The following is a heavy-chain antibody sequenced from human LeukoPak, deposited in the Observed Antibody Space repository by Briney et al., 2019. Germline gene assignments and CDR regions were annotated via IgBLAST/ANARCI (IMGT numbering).Heavy chain of an antibody. Sequence: SETLSLTCALSGGSISSYYWSWIRQPPGKGLEWIGYIYTSGSTNYNPSLKSRVTISVDTSKNQFSLKLSSVTAADTAVYYCARTARPGYFDYWGQGTRVTVSS. CDR1: GGSISSYY. V-gene: IGHV4-4*09. CDR3: ARTARPGYFDY. CDR2: IYTSGST. J-gene: IGHJ4*02. D-gene: IGHD6-6*01.